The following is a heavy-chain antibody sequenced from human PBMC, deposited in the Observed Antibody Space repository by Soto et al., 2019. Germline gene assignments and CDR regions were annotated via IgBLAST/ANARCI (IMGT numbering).Heavy chain of an antibody. J-gene: IGHJ4*02. CDR1: GFTFSNYA. V-gene: IGHV3-23*01. CDR2: ISGSGGST. Sequence: EVQLLESGGGLVQPGGSLRLSCAAPGFTFSNYAMNWVRQAPGKGLEWVSVISGSGGSTYYADSVKGRFTISRDNSKNTLELQMNSLRGEATAVYYRARRSSGWYLAYWGQGNLVTVSS. CDR3: ARRSSGWYLAY. D-gene: IGHD6-19*01.